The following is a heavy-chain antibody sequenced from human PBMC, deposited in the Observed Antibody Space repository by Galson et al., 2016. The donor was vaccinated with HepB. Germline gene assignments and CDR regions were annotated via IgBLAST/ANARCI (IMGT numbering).Heavy chain of an antibody. CDR2: ISSSRSFI. D-gene: IGHD4/OR15-4a*01. CDR3: ARDHRPSGCWSPPCDF. Sequence: SLRLSCAASGFTFSGYGMNWVRQAPGKGLEWVSAISSSRSFIYYVESVRGRFTISRDNAKNSVYLQMDSLRAEDTAVYYCARDHRPSGCWSPPCDFWSQGTLVTVSS. CDR1: GFTFSGYG. J-gene: IGHJ4*02. V-gene: IGHV3-21*01.